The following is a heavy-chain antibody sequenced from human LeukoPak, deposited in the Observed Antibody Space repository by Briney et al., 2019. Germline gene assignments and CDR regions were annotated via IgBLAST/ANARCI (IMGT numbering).Heavy chain of an antibody. J-gene: IGHJ4*02. CDR1: GGSISSVSYY. CDR2: SHYSGST. CDR3: ARVRGSAWYRFDY. V-gene: IGHV4-39*01. D-gene: IGHD6-19*01. Sequence: PSETLSLTRTVSGGSISSVSYYWGWIRQPPGKGLEWIGSSHYSGSTYYNPSLKSRVTISVDTSKNQFSLELTSVTAADTAVYYCARVRGSAWYRFDYWGQGTLVTVSS.